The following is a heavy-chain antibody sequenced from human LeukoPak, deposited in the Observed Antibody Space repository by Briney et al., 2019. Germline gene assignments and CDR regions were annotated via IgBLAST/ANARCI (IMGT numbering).Heavy chain of an antibody. CDR1: GYTFTGYY. V-gene: IGHV1-2*02. J-gene: IGHJ4*02. D-gene: IGHD6-19*01. Sequence: ASVKVSCKASGYTFTGYYMHWVRQAPGQGLEWMGWINPNSGGTNYAQKLQGRVTMTTDTSTSTAYMELRSLRSDDTAVYYCARNEAVAGSYIDYWGQGTLVTVSS. CDR2: INPNSGGT. CDR3: ARNEAVAGSYIDY.